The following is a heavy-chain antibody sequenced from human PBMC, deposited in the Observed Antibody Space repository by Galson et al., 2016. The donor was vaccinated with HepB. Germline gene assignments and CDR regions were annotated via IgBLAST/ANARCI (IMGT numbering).Heavy chain of an antibody. Sequence: QSGAEVKKPVESLTISCKGSGYTCNSYRIGCVRQLPGNGLARMGIIYPGDSETTHSPSFQGQATISADKSITTAYLQWSSLKASDTAMYYCAKLQGWEDAFHIWGQGTMVTVSS. CDR3: AKLQGWEDAFHI. D-gene: IGHD1-26*01. CDR2: IYPGDSET. CDR1: GYTCNSYR. J-gene: IGHJ3*02. V-gene: IGHV5-51*01.